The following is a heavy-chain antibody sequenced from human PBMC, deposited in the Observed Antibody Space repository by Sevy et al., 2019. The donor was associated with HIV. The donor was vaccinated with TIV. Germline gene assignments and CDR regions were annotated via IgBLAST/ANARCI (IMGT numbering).Heavy chain of an antibody. J-gene: IGHJ4*02. V-gene: IGHV3-30-3*01. Sequence: GGSQRLSCAVSGFTFSTYAMHWVRQAPGKGLECVAIVSSDGSEINYADSVKGRFTISRDNSRNTLYLQMNSLRTEDTALYYCARDQLGSIDYWGQGTLVTVSS. CDR3: ARDQLGSIDY. CDR2: VSSDGSEI. D-gene: IGHD7-27*01. CDR1: GFTFSTYA.